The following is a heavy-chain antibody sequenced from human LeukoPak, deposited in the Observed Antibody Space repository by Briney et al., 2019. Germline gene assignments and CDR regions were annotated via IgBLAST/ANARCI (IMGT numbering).Heavy chain of an antibody. CDR2: INPNSGGT. CDR1: GYTFTGYY. Sequence: ASVKVSCKASGYTFTGYYMHWVRQAPGQGLEWMGWINPNSGGTNYAQKFQGRVTMTRGTSISTAYMELSRLRSDDTAVYYCARGPGYSYGIDYWGQGTLVTVSS. J-gene: IGHJ4*02. CDR3: ARGPGYSYGIDY. V-gene: IGHV1-2*02. D-gene: IGHD5-18*01.